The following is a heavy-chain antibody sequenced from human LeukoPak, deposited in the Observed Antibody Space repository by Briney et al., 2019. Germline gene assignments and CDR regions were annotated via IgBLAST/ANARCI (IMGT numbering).Heavy chain of an antibody. D-gene: IGHD3-10*01. CDR2: INPKSGGT. Sequence: SVKVSCKASGNTFSGYYMHWVRQAPGQGLEWMGWINPKSGGTNYAQKFQGRVTMTRDTSISTAYMELSRLRSDDTAVYYCARNLWFGESIDAFDIWGQGTMVTVSS. CDR3: ARNLWFGESIDAFDI. J-gene: IGHJ3*02. CDR1: GNTFSGYY. V-gene: IGHV1-2*02.